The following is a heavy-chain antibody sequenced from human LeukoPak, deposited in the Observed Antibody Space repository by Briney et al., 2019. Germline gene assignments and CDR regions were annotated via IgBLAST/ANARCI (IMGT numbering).Heavy chain of an antibody. CDR2: IHYSGSS. Sequence: PSETLSLTCTVSGGSISSYYWNWIRQPPGKGLEWIGYIHYSGSSNNNPSLKSRVTISVDTSKNQFSLRLSSVTAADTAVYYCARRAYSSGFFWFDPWGQGTLVTVSS. J-gene: IGHJ5*02. CDR1: GGSISSYY. CDR3: ARRAYSSGFFWFDP. D-gene: IGHD6-19*01. V-gene: IGHV4-59*01.